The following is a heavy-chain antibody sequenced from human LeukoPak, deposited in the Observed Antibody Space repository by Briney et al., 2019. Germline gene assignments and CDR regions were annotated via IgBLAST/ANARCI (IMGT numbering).Heavy chain of an antibody. J-gene: IGHJ4*02. Sequence: PGGSLRLSCAASGFTFSDYYMSCIRQAPGKGREWGSYISSSSTYTKYADSVKGRFTISRDNAKNSLYLQMNSLRAEDTAVYYCARAVAVDYWGQGILVTVSS. D-gene: IGHD6-19*01. CDR3: ARAVAVDY. CDR1: GFTFSDYY. CDR2: ISSSSTYT. V-gene: IGHV3-11*06.